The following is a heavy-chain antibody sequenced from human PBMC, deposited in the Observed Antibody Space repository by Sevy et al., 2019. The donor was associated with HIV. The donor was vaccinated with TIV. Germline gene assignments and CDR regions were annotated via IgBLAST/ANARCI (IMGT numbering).Heavy chain of an antibody. Sequence: GGSLRLSCAASGFTFSSYGMHWVRHAPGKGLEWVAVISYDGSNKYYADSVKGRFTISRDNSKNTLYLQMNSLRAEDTAVYYCAKGVYYYVSSGYLSLGAFDIWGQGTMVTVSS. CDR1: GFTFSSYG. D-gene: IGHD3-22*01. V-gene: IGHV3-30*18. J-gene: IGHJ3*02. CDR3: AKGVYYYVSSGYLSLGAFDI. CDR2: ISYDGSNK.